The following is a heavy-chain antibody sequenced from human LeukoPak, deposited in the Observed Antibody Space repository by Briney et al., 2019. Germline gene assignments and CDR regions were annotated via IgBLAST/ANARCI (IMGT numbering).Heavy chain of an antibody. CDR1: GYTLTELS. D-gene: IGHD2-21*01. CDR2: FDPEDGET. Sequence: GASVKVSCKVSGYTLTELSMHWVRQAPGKGLEWMGGFDPEDGETIYAQKFQGRVTMTRNTSISTAYMELSSLRSEDTAVYYCARGGNSRSPYYYYMDVWGKGTTVTISS. CDR3: ARGGNSRSPYYYYMDV. V-gene: IGHV1-24*01. J-gene: IGHJ6*03.